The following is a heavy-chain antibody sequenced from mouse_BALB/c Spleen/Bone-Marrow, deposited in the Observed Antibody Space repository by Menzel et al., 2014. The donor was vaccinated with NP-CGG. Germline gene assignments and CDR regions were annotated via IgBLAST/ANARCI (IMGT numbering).Heavy chain of an antibody. D-gene: IGHD3-2*01. V-gene: IGHV5-9-4*01. J-gene: IGHJ2*01. CDR3: ARLDSSGSNYFDC. Sequence: EVMLVESGGGLVKPGGSLKLACAASGFSFNTYAMSWVRQSPEKRLEWVATINSVGSYTYYPDTVTVRFTISRDNAKNTLYLEMSSLRSEDAAMYYCARLDSSGSNYFDCWGQGTTLTVAS. CDR2: INSVGSYT. CDR1: GFSFNTYA.